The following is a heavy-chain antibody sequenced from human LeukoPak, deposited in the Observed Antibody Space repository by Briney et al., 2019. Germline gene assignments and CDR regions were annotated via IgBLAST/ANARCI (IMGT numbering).Heavy chain of an antibody. CDR2: ISYDGSNK. D-gene: IGHD6-13*01. Sequence: PGGSLRLSCAASGFTFSSYAMHWVRQAPGKGLEWVAVISYDGSNKYYADSVKGRFTISRDNSKNTLYLQLSSLRAEDTAVYYCAKDSAYSNSWYDFDYWGQGTLVSVSS. V-gene: IGHV3-30*07. J-gene: IGHJ4*02. CDR1: GFTFSSYA. CDR3: AKDSAYSNSWYDFDY.